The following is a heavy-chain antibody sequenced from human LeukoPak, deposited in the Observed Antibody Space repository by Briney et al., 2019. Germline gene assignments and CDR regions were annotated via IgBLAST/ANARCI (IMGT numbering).Heavy chain of an antibody. CDR2: IYYSGST. CDR3: ARECRRWRFREYYGSGTTNWFDP. D-gene: IGHD3-10*01. J-gene: IGHJ5*02. CDR1: GGSISSSSYY. Sequence: SETLSLTCTVSGGSISSSSYYWGWIRQPPGKGLEWIGSIYYSGSTYYNPSLKSRVTISVDTSKNQFSLKLSSVTAADTAVYYCARECRRWRFREYYGSGTTNWFDPWGQGTLVTVSS. V-gene: IGHV4-39*07.